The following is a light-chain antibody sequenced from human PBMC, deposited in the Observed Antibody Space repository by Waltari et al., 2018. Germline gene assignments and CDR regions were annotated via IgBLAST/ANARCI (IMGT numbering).Light chain of an antibody. V-gene: IGKV1-39*01. CDR3: QQSYSGPIT. CDR1: QTVIIY. J-gene: IGKJ5*01. CDR2: AAS. Sequence: DIHLTQSPSSLSASVGDRVTITCRTTQTVIIYLNWYQQKPGKAPKLLIYAASSLQSGVPSRFSGSRSGTDFTLTISSLQPEDFATYYCQQSYSGPITFGQGTRLENK.